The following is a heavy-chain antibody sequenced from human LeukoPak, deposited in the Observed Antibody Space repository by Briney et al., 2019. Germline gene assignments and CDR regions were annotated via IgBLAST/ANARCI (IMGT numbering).Heavy chain of an antibody. CDR3: AKDRLLPMGDIVVVPAARGPDAFDI. CDR2: IRSKANSYAT. J-gene: IGHJ3*02. Sequence: PGGSLRLSCLASGFPINSNGMHWVRQASGKGLEWVGRIRSKANSYATAYAASVKGRFTISRDDSKNTAYLQMNSLRAEDTAVYYCAKDRLLPMGDIVVVPAARGPDAFDIWGQGTMVTVSS. CDR1: GFPINSNG. D-gene: IGHD2-2*01. V-gene: IGHV3-73*01.